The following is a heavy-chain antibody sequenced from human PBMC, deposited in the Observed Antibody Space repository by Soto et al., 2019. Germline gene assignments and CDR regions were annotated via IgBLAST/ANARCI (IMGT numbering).Heavy chain of an antibody. Sequence: QVHLVQSGAEVKKPGASVKVSCKGSGYAFTTYGITWVRQAPGQGLEWMGWISVHNGNTNYAQKLQGRVTVTRDTYTSTAYMELRSLRSDDTAVYYCARGRYGDYWGQGALVTVSS. CDR3: ARGRYGDY. J-gene: IGHJ4*02. V-gene: IGHV1-18*01. CDR1: GYAFTTYG. CDR2: ISVHNGNT. D-gene: IGHD1-1*01.